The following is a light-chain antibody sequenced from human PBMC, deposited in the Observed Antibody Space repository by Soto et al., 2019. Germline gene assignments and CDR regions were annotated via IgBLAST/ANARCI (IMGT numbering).Light chain of an antibody. CDR3: SSYTGSTNYV. V-gene: IGLV2-14*01. CDR1: SSDVGIYNY. J-gene: IGLJ1*01. Sequence: QSVLTQPASVSGSPGQSITISCPGTSSDVGIYNYVSWYQQHPGKAPKLMIYQVTNRPSGVSNRFSGSKSGNTASLTISGLQAEDEADYYCSSYTGSTNYVFGTGTKVTVL. CDR2: QVT.